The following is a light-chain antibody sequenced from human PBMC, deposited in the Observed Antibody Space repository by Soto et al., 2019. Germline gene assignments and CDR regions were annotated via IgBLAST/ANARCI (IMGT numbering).Light chain of an antibody. CDR2: GAS. Sequence: EIVMTQSPATLSVSPGEGATLSCRASQSVGRDLAWYQQKPGQAPRLLIYGASTRATGIPARFTGSGSGTEFTLAINSLQSEGFAVYYCQQRSNWRTTFGGGTKVEIK. V-gene: IGKV3-15*01. CDR1: QSVGRD. J-gene: IGKJ4*01. CDR3: QQRSNWRTT.